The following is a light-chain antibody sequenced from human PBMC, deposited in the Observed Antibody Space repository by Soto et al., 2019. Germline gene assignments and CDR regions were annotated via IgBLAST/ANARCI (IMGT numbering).Light chain of an antibody. CDR2: GAS. CDR1: QSVSSSY. V-gene: IGKV3-15*01. CDR3: QQYNNWPWT. J-gene: IGKJ1*01. Sequence: TQSLGTLSLSPGERATLSCRASQSVSSSYLAWYQQKPGQAPRLLIYGASSRATGISARFSGSGSGTEFTLTISSLQSEDFAFYYCQQYNNWPWTFAQGTKVDIK.